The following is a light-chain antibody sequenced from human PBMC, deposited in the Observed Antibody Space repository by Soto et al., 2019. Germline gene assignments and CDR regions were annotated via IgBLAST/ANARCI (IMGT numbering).Light chain of an antibody. Sequence: DIVMTQTPLSSPVTLGQAASISCRSSQSLVHNDGNTYLSWFHQRPGQPPRLLIYKVSDRFSGVPDRFGGSGAGTDFTLTISRVEAEDVGVYYCMKATQSTCTFGQGTKVDIK. J-gene: IGKJ1*01. V-gene: IGKV2-24*01. CDR3: MKATQSTCT. CDR1: QSLVHNDGNTY. CDR2: KVS.